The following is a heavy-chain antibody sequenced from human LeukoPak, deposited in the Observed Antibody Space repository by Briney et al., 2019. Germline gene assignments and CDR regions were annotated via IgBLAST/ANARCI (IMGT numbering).Heavy chain of an antibody. Sequence: SETLSLTCAVYGGSFSGYYWSWIRQPPGKGLEWIGEINHSGSTNYNPSLKSRVTISVDTSKNQFSLKLSSVTAADTAVFYCARSHRDGYNYFDYWGQGTLVTVVS. V-gene: IGHV4-34*01. CDR1: GGSFSGYY. D-gene: IGHD5-24*01. CDR2: INHSGST. CDR3: ARSHRDGYNYFDY. J-gene: IGHJ4*02.